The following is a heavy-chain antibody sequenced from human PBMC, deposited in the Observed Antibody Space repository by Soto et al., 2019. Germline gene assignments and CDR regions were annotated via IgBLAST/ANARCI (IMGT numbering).Heavy chain of an antibody. J-gene: IGHJ6*02. Sequence: QVQLQESGPGLVKPSQTLSLTCTVSGGSISSGGYYWSWIRQHPGKGLEWIGYIYYSGSTYYNPSLKSRVTISVDTSKNQFSLKLSSVTAADTAVYYCARDRRDDYVWGSYRPNIYYGMDVWGQGTTVTVSS. CDR2: IYYSGST. V-gene: IGHV4-31*03. CDR3: ARDRRDDYVWGSYRPNIYYGMDV. D-gene: IGHD3-16*02. CDR1: GGSISSGGYY.